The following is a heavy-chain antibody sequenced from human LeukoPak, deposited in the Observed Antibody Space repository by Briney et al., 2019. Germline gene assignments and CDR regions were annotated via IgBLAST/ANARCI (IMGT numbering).Heavy chain of an antibody. Sequence: GGSLRLSCAASGFTFSSYSMNWVRQAPGKGLEWVSSISSSSSYIYYADSVKGRFTISRDNAKNSLYLQMNSLRAEDTALYYCAKDSSGYYLVETGAFDIWGQGTMVTVSS. CDR1: GFTFSSYS. CDR3: AKDSSGYYLVETGAFDI. D-gene: IGHD3-22*01. CDR2: ISSSSSYI. V-gene: IGHV3-21*04. J-gene: IGHJ3*02.